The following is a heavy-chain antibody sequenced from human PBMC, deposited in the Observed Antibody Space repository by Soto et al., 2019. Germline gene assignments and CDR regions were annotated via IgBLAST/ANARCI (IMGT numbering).Heavy chain of an antibody. CDR1: RYIFTAYF. CDR2: INPNNGAT. CDR3: ASHDPGARFDP. D-gene: IGHD1-1*01. J-gene: IGHJ5*02. Sequence: QVQLVQSGAEVKKPGASVKVSCKAPRYIFTAYFMHWVRQAPGQGLEWMGWINPNNGATHYGLSFQGRVTITRDTSISTAYMELSSPRSDDTAVYYCASHDPGARFDPWGQGTLVIVSS. V-gene: IGHV1-2*02.